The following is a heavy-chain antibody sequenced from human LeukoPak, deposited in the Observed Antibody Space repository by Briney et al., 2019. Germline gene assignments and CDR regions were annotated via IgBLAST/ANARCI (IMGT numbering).Heavy chain of an antibody. Sequence: ASVKVSCKASGYTFTSYGISWVRRAPGQGLKWMGWISAYNGNTNYAQKLQGRVTMTTDTSTSTAYMELRSLRSDDTAVYYCARGGGLLLWFGELSNWFDPWGQGTLVTVSS. CDR1: GYTFTSYG. CDR2: ISAYNGNT. V-gene: IGHV1-18*01. CDR3: ARGGGLLLWFGELSNWFDP. J-gene: IGHJ5*02. D-gene: IGHD3-10*01.